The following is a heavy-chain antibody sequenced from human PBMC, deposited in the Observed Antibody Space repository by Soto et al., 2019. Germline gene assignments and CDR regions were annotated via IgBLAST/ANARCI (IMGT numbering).Heavy chain of an antibody. CDR2: ISSSGSTI. J-gene: IGHJ4*02. CDR3: ARERYYYDSSGYYGWRQSVYFDY. CDR1: GFTFSSYE. V-gene: IGHV3-48*03. D-gene: IGHD3-22*01. Sequence: EVQLVESGGGLVQPGGSLRLSCAASGFTFSSYEMNWVRQAPGKGLEWVSYISSSGSTIYYADSVKGRFTISRDNAKNSLYLQMNSLRAEDTAVYYCARERYYYDSSGYYGWRQSVYFDYWGQGTLVTVSS.